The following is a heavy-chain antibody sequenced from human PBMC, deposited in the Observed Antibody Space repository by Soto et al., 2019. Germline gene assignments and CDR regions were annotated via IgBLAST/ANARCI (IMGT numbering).Heavy chain of an antibody. D-gene: IGHD4-4*01. V-gene: IGHV3-30*18. CDR3: AKVGLQYTYYYYGMDV. CDR1: GFTFSSYG. Sequence: GGSLRLSCAASGFTFSSYGMHWFRQAPGKGLEWVAVIPYDGSNKYYADSVKGRFTISRDNSKNTLYLQMNSLRAEDTAVYYCAKVGLQYTYYYYGMDVWGQGTTVTVSS. CDR2: IPYDGSNK. J-gene: IGHJ6*02.